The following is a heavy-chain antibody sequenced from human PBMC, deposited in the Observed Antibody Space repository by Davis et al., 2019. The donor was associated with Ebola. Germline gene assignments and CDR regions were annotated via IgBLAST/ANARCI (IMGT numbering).Heavy chain of an antibody. CDR2: ISYDGSNK. CDR3: ARKTIRDY. Sequence: GESLKISCAASGFHFRNFGMHWVRQAPGKGLEWVAVISYDGSNKYYADSVKGRFTISRDNSKNTLYLQMNSLRAEDTAVYYCARKTIRDYWGQGTLVTVSS. CDR1: GFHFRNFG. J-gene: IGHJ4*02. V-gene: IGHV3-30*03. D-gene: IGHD4/OR15-4a*01.